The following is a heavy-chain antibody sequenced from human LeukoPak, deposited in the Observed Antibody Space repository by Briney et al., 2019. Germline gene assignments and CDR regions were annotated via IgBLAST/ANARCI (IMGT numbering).Heavy chain of an antibody. CDR1: GFTFSSYG. CDR3: AKDVSGWYDFGYYYYGMDV. CDR2: ISYDGSNK. D-gene: IGHD6-13*01. Sequence: PGRSLRLSCAASGFTFSSYGMHWVRQAPGKGLEWVAVISYDGSNKYYADSVKGRFTISRDNSKNTLYLQMNSLRAEDTAVYYCAKDVSGWYDFGYYYYGMDVWGQGTTVTVSS. V-gene: IGHV3-30*18. J-gene: IGHJ6*02.